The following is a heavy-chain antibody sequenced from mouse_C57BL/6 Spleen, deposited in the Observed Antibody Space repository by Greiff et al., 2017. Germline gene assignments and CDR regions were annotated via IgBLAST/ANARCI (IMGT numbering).Heavy chain of an antibody. V-gene: IGHV5-9*01. CDR1: GFTFSSYT. Sequence: EVQVVESGGGLVKPGGSLKLSCAASGFTFSSYTMSWVRQTPEKRLEWVATISGGGGNTYYPDSVKGRFTISRDNAKNTLYLQMSSLRSEETALYYCARHGIVDSMDYWGQGTSVTVSS. CDR3: ARHGIVDSMDY. J-gene: IGHJ4*01. CDR2: ISGGGGNT. D-gene: IGHD1-3*01.